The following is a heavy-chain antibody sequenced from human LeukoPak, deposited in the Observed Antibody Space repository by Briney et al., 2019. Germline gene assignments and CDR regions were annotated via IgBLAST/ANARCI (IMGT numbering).Heavy chain of an antibody. Sequence: PGGSLRLSCAASGFTFSSYGMSWVRQAPGKGLEWVSAISGSGGSTYYADSVKGRFTISRDNSKNTLYPQMNSLRAEDTAVYYYATTGSGSYYDYWGQGTLVTVSS. CDR1: GFTFSSYG. CDR2: ISGSGGST. V-gene: IGHV3-23*01. CDR3: ATTGSGSYYDY. D-gene: IGHD1-26*01. J-gene: IGHJ4*02.